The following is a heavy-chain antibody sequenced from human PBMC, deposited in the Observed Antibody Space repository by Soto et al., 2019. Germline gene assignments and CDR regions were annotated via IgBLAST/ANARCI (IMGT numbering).Heavy chain of an antibody. CDR1: GFTFSDYY. Sequence: GGSLRLSCAASGFTFSDYYMSLVRQAPGKGLEWVSYISYSSSTIYYADSVKGRFTISRDNAKNSLYLQMNSLRAEDTDVYYCARGRATVVTGLGYWGQGTLVTVSS. D-gene: IGHD4-4*01. J-gene: IGHJ4*02. V-gene: IGHV3-11*01. CDR3: ARGRATVVTGLGY. CDR2: ISYSSSTI.